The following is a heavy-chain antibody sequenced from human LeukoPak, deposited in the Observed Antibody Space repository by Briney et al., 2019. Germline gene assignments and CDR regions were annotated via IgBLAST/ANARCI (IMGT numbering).Heavy chain of an antibody. CDR3: ARDRSISAAGDTY. CDR1: GFTFSDYW. D-gene: IGHD6-13*01. V-gene: IGHV3-74*01. J-gene: IGHJ4*02. CDR2: VNRDGSST. Sequence: GGSLRLSCAASGFTFSDYWMHWVRQAPGKGLVWVSRVNRDGSSTSYADSVKGRFTISRDNAKNTLSLQMNRLRAEDTAVYYCARDRSISAAGDTYWGQGTLVTVSS.